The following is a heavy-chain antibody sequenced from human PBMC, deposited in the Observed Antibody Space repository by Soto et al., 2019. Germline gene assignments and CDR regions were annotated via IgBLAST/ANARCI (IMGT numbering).Heavy chain of an antibody. CDR1: GGTFSSYA. V-gene: IGHV1-69*13. CDR2: IIPIFGTA. CDR3: AVATMVRGVMSRTHYYYYGMDV. J-gene: IGHJ6*02. Sequence: ASVKVSCKASGGTFSSYAISWVRQAPGQGLEWMGGIIPIFGTANYAQKFQGRVTITADESTSTAYMELSSLRSEDTAVYYCAVATMVRGVMSRTHYYYYGMDVWGQGTTLTVSS. D-gene: IGHD3-10*01.